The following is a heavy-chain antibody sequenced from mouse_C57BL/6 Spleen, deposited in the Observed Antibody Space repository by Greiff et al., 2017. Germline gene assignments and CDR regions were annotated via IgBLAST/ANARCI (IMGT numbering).Heavy chain of an antibody. CDR3: ARQTTVVANYARDY. J-gene: IGHJ4*01. CDR1: GFTFSSYG. D-gene: IGHD1-1*01. CDR2: ISSGGSYT. Sequence: EVKVVESGGDLVKPGGSLKLSCAASGFTFSSYGMSWVRQTPDKRLEWVATISSGGSYTYYPDSVKGRFTISRDNAKNTLYLQMSSLKSEDTAMYYCARQTTVVANYARDYWGQGTSVTVSS. V-gene: IGHV5-6*01.